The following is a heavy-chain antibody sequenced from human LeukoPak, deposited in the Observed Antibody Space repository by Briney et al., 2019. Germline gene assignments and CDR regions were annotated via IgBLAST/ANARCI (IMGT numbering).Heavy chain of an antibody. D-gene: IGHD3-22*01. CDR3: AKKYYYDSSGYFTYYYFDY. CDR1: GFTFSDYY. CDR2: ISSSGSTI. J-gene: IGHJ4*02. Sequence: RGSLRLSCAASGFTFSDYYMSWIRQAPGKGLEWVSYISSSGSTIYYADSVKGRFTISRDNSKNTLYLQMNSLRAEDTAVYYCAKKYYYDSSGYFTYYYFDYWGQGTLVTVSS. V-gene: IGHV3-11*01.